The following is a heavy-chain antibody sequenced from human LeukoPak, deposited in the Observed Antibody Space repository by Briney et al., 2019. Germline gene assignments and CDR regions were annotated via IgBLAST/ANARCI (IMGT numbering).Heavy chain of an antibody. V-gene: IGHV4-39*02. Sequence: SETLSHTCTVSGGSISSSSYYLGWIRQPPGKGLEWIGSIYYSGSTYYNPSLKSRVTISVDTSKNQFSLKLSSVTAADTAVYYCAREGRIAVAGEVGYYFDYWGQGTLVTVSS. J-gene: IGHJ4*02. CDR2: IYYSGST. CDR1: GGSISSSSYY. CDR3: AREGRIAVAGEVGYYFDY. D-gene: IGHD6-19*01.